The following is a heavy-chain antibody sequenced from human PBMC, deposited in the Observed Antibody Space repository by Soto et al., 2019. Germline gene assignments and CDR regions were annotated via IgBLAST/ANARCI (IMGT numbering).Heavy chain of an antibody. CDR1: GGSFSGYY. CDR2: INHSGST. Sequence: PSETLSLTCAVYGGSFSGYYWSWIRQPPGKGLEWIGEINHSGSTNYNPSLKSRVTISVDTSKNQFSLKLSSVTAADTAVYYCASALWFGGSPDAFDIWGQGTMVTVSS. CDR3: ASALWFGGSPDAFDI. D-gene: IGHD3-10*01. V-gene: IGHV4-34*01. J-gene: IGHJ3*02.